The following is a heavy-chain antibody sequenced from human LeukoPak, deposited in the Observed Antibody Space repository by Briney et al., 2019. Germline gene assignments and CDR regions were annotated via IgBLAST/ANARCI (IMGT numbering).Heavy chain of an antibody. J-gene: IGHJ4*02. V-gene: IGHV4-4*02. D-gene: IGHD3-3*01. CDR1: GGSVTSTNW. CDR3: AREGGFFRPLDY. CDR2: VHLDGRT. Sequence: SETLSLTCGVSGGSVTSTNWWTWVRQPPGKGLEWIGEVHLDGRTNYNPSLKSRLTISVDLSENHISLKLASVTAADTAVYYCAREGGFFRPLDYSGQGTLVTVSS.